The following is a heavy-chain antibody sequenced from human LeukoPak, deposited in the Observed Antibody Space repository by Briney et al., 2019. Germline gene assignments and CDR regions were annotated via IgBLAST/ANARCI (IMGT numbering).Heavy chain of an antibody. CDR3: ARGGAVSGNHIWFDP. V-gene: IGHV3-74*01. CDR1: GFTFSNYW. J-gene: IGHJ5*02. CDR2: IKTDGSTT. D-gene: IGHD6-19*01. Sequence: GGSLRLSCAASGFTFSNYWMHWVRQAPGKGLMWVSRIKTDGSTTNYADSVKDRFTISRDNAKNTLYLQMNSLRAEDTAMYYCARGGAVSGNHIWFDPWGQGTLVT.